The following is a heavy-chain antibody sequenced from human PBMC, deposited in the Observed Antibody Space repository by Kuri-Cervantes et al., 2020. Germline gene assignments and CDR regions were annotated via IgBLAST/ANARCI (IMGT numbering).Heavy chain of an antibody. CDR3: ANAGDAPAAIDYYYGMDV. Sequence: LSLTCAASGFTFSSYAMHWVRQAPGKGLEWVAVISYDGSNKYYADSVKGRSTISRDNSKNTLYLQMNSLRAEDTAVYYCANAGDAPAAIDYYYGMDVWGQGTTVTVPS. V-gene: IGHV3-30-3*01. J-gene: IGHJ6*02. CDR1: GFTFSSYA. D-gene: IGHD2-2*01. CDR2: ISYDGSNK.